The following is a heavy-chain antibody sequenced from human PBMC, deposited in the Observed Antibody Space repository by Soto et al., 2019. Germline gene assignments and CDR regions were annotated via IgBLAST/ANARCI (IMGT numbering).Heavy chain of an antibody. CDR1: GAFSSTYY. Sequence: QVQLQESGPGLVKPSETLSLTCTVSGAFSSTYYWSWIRQPPGKGLEWIGYMNNIGRTNYNPSLNSRVTISLDTSKNHFSLKLSSVIAADTAVYYCAGSFCRDAVRCNWFDPWGLGTLVTASS. CDR2: MNNIGRT. D-gene: IGHD2-8*01. V-gene: IGHV4-59*01. J-gene: IGHJ5*02. CDR3: AGSFCRDAVRCNWFDP.